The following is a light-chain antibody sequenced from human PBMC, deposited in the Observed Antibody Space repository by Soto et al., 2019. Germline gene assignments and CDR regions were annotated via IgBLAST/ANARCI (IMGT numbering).Light chain of an antibody. CDR3: QSYDSTLSGSWV. CDR2: VNN. Sequence: QSVLTRPPSVSGAPGQRVTISCTGSSSNIGAGYDVHWYQHLPGTAPKLLIYVNNNRPSGVPDRFSGSKSGTSASLAITGLQAEDEADYYCQSYDSTLSGSWVFGGGTKLTVL. V-gene: IGLV1-40*01. J-gene: IGLJ3*02. CDR1: SSNIGAGYD.